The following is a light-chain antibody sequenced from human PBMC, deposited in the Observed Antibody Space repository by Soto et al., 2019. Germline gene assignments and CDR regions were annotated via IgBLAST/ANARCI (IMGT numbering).Light chain of an antibody. V-gene: IGKV1-5*01. J-gene: IGKJ4*01. CDR3: QQYNSYSARLT. CDR2: DAS. Sequence: DIQMTQSPSTRSASVGDRVTIACRASQSVSTRLAWYQQKPGKAPKVLIYDASSCSGGVPSRFTGSGSGTEFTLTINSLQPDDFATYYCQQYNSYSARLTFGGGTKVDIK. CDR1: QSVSTR.